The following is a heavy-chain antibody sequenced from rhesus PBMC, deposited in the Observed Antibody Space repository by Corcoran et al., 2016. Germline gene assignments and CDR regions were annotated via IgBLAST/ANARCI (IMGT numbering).Heavy chain of an antibody. D-gene: IGHD1-44*02. Sequence: QLQLQESGPGLVKPSETLSVTCAVSGGSISSSYWSWIRQAPGKGLEWIGYIYCSGSSTNYNPSLKSRVTLSVDTSKNQLYLKLSSVTAADTAVYYCASWVGANPGFDYWGQGVLVTVSS. CDR3: ASWVGANPGFDY. CDR2: IYCSGSST. CDR1: GGSISSSY. J-gene: IGHJ4*01. V-gene: IGHV4-169*02.